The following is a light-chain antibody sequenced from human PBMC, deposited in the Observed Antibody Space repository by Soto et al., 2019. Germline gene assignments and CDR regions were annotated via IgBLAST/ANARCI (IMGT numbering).Light chain of an antibody. CDR3: QQRSNWPPLT. J-gene: IGKJ4*01. CDR1: QSVSSY. V-gene: IGKV3-11*01. CDR2: DAS. Sequence: EIVLTQSPATLSLSPGERATLSCRASQSVSSYLAWYQQKPGQAPRLLIYDASNRATAIPARFSGSGSGTDFTLTISSLEPEDFVVYYCQQRSNWPPLTFGGGTKVEIK.